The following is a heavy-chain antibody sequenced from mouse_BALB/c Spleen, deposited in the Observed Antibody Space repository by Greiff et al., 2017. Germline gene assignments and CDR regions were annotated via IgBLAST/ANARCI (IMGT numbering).Heavy chain of an antibody. CDR1: GYSFTGYF. D-gene: IGHD1-2*01. J-gene: IGHJ1*01. V-gene: IGHV1-20*02. CDR2: INPYNGDT. Sequence: EVKLQESGPELVKPGASVKISCKASGYSFTGYFMNWVMQSHGKSLEWIGRINPYNGDTFYNQKFKGKATLTVDKSSSTAHMELRSLASEDSAVYYCSTATSYWYFDVWGAGTTVTVSS. CDR3: STATSYWYFDV.